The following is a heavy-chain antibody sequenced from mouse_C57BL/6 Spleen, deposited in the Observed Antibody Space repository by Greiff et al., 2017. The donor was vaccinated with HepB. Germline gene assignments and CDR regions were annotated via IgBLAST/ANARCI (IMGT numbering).Heavy chain of an antibody. CDR1: GFTFSDYY. V-gene: IGHV5-16*01. CDR2: INYDGSST. D-gene: IGHD4-1*01. J-gene: IGHJ2*01. CDR3: ARDRTGSLDD. Sequence: EVQRVESEGGLVQPGSSMKLSCTASGFTFSDYYMAWVRQVPEKGLEWVANINYDGSSTYYLDSLKSRFIISRDNAKNILYLQMSSLKSEDTATYYCARDRTGSLDDWGQGTTLTVSS.